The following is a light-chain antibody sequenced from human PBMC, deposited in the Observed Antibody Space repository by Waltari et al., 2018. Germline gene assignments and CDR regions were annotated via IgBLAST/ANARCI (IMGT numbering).Light chain of an antibody. CDR2: QAS. CDR1: PCVSKW. J-gene: IGKJ5*01. V-gene: IGKV1-5*03. CDR3: QNYNSDLGVT. Sequence: DIQITQSPSTLSASVGDRVTITCRASPCVSKWLAWNQQKPGKVPKILIYQASILEDGVPSRFRGSGSGPECTLTITSLQPDDFAIYYCQNYNSDLGVTFGQGTRLEIK.